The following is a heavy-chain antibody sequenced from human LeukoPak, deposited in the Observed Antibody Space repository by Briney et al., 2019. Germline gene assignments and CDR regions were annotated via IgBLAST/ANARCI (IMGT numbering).Heavy chain of an antibody. Sequence: ASVKVSCKASGYTFTSYDINWVRHATGQGLEWLGSMNPNSGNTGYAQKFQGRVTITRHTSISTAYMELSSLRSEDTAVYYCAREVVRTVEDYYYYYFMDVWGKGTTVTVSS. V-gene: IGHV1-8*03. CDR3: AREVVRTVEDYYYYYFMDV. CDR2: MNPNSGNT. D-gene: IGHD2-15*01. J-gene: IGHJ6*03. CDR1: GYTFTSYD.